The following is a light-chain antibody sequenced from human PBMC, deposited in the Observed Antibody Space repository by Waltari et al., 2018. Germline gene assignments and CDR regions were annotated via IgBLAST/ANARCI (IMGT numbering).Light chain of an antibody. CDR3: QQYGSSPYT. V-gene: IGKV3-20*01. Sequence: VLTQSPGTLSLSPGARATLSCRASQSVGSNYLAWYQQKPGQTPRLLIFGASSSATGIPDRFSGSGSGTDFTLTISRLEPEDFAVYYCQQYGSSPYTFGQGTRLEIK. J-gene: IGKJ2*01. CDR2: GAS. CDR1: QSVGSNY.